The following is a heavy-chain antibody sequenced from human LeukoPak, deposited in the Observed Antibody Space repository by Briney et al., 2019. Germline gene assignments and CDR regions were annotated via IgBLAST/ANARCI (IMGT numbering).Heavy chain of an antibody. Sequence: HPGGSLRLSCAVSGFTVAGHGMNWVRQAPGKGLEWVSGISERGDNTYYADSVKGHFTVSRDNSKNTLYLQMSSLRADGTAVYFCAKDSSDSWLPDYWGQGTLVIVSS. CDR2: ISERGDNT. CDR1: GFTVAGHG. D-gene: IGHD6-13*01. CDR3: AKDSSDSWLPDY. J-gene: IGHJ4*02. V-gene: IGHV3-23*01.